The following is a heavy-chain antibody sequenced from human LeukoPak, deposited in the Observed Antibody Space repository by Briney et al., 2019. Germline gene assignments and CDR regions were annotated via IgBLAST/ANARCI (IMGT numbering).Heavy chain of an antibody. V-gene: IGHV3-23*01. Sequence: GGSLRLSCAASGFTFSSYAMSWVRQAPGKGLEWVSAISNSGSFTYFADAVKGRFTISRDNSKNTLFLQMNSLRVDDTAVYYCARMVRGVINPCDHWGQGTLVIVSS. CDR1: GFTFSSYA. CDR3: ARMVRGVINPCDH. CDR2: ISNSGSFT. D-gene: IGHD3-10*01. J-gene: IGHJ4*02.